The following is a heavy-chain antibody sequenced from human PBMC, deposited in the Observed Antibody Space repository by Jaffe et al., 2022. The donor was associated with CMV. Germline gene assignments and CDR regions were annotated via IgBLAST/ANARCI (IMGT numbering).Heavy chain of an antibody. Sequence: EVQLVESGGGLVQPGESLRLSCVASGFTFSSYVMNWVRQAPGKGLEWVSGISGGGDSTHYADSVKGRFTISRDNSKNTVYLQMNSLRAEDTAIYYCAKDPGGPLRVNYFDYWGQGTLVTVSS. CDR3: AKDPGGPLRVNYFDY. CDR2: ISGGGDST. CDR1: GFTFSSYV. J-gene: IGHJ4*02. V-gene: IGHV3-23*04. D-gene: IGHD4-17*01.